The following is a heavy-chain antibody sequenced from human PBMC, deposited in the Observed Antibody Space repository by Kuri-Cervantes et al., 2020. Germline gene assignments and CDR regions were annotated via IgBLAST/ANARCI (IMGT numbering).Heavy chain of an antibody. CDR3: ARDSSSWRAPLDY. J-gene: IGHJ4*02. D-gene: IGHD6-13*01. Sequence: ASVKVSCKTSGYTFTTYYMHWVRQAPGQGLEWMGIINPSGGSTSYAQKFQGRVTMTRDTSTSTVYMELSSLRSEDTAVYYCARDSSSWRAPLDYWGQGTLVTVSS. CDR1: GYTFTTYY. V-gene: IGHV1-46*01. CDR2: INPSGGST.